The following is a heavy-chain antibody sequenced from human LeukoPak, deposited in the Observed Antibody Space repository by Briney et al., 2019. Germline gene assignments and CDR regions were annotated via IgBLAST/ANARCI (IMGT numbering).Heavy chain of an antibody. V-gene: IGHV1-3*01. D-gene: IGHD6-19*01. CDR2: INAGNGDT. CDR1: GYTFITYP. CDR3: ARAYSSGWYEVWFDP. J-gene: IGHJ5*02. Sequence: ASVKVSCKASGYTFITYPMNWVRQAPGQRLEWMGWINAGNGDTKYSQKFQHRVIITRDTLASAAYLDLSSLRSEDTAVYFCARAYSSGWYEVWFDPWGQGTLVTVSS.